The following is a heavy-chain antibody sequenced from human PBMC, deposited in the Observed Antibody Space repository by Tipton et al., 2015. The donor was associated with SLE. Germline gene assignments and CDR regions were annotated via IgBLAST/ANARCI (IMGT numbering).Heavy chain of an antibody. V-gene: IGHV4-61*09. CDR3: ARLADGNRNWFDP. Sequence: TLSLTCTVSGGSISSGSYYWSWIRQPAGKGLEWIGHIYTSGSTNYNPSLKSRVTISVDTSKNQFSLKLSSVTAADTAVYYCARLADGNRNWFDPWGQGTLVTVSS. J-gene: IGHJ5*02. D-gene: IGHD6-13*01. CDR1: GGSISSGSYY. CDR2: IYTSGST.